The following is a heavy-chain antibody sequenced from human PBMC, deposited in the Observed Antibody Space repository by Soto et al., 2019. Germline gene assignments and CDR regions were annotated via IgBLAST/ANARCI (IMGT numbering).Heavy chain of an antibody. J-gene: IGHJ6*02. Sequence: SETLSLTCTVSGGSISSGDYYWSWIRQPPGKGLEWIGYIYYSGSTYYNPSLKSRVTISVDTSKNQFSLKLSSVTAADTAVYYCERDRPSYGMDVWGQGTTVTVSS. V-gene: IGHV4-30-4*01. CDR2: IYYSGST. CDR3: ERDRPSYGMDV. CDR1: GGSISSGDYY.